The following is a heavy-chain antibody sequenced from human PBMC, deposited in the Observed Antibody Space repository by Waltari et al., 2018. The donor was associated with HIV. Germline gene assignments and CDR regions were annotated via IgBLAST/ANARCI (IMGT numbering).Heavy chain of an antibody. D-gene: IGHD3-16*02. CDR3: ARGGLHLGELSLSGAFDI. Sequence: QVQLVQSGAEVKKPGASVKVSCKASGYTFTSYGISWVRQAPGQGLEWMGWCSAYNGNTNYAQKLQGRVTMTTDTSTSTAYMGLRSLRSDDTAVYYCARGGLHLGELSLSGAFDIWGQGTMVTVSS. V-gene: IGHV1-18*01. J-gene: IGHJ3*02. CDR1: GYTFTSYG. CDR2: CSAYNGNT.